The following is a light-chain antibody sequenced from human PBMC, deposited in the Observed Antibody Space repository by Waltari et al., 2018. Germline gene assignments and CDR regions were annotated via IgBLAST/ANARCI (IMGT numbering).Light chain of an antibody. Sequence: DIHMTQSPSSLSASVGDRVTLTCRASPHLNTYLGWYQQRPGEAPKLLMYAASTLQTGVPSRFSGSGSGTEFTLTITSLQPEDVATYYCQQYSSVPPTFGQGTKVEI. J-gene: IGKJ1*01. CDR3: QQYSSVPPT. CDR1: PHLNTY. CDR2: AAS. V-gene: IGKV1-27*01.